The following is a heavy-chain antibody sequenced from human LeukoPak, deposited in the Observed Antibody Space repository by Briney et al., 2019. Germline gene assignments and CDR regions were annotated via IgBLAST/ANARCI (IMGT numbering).Heavy chain of an antibody. CDR3: ARSGGHTFES. V-gene: IGHV3-66*01. Sequence: GGSLRLSCAASGFTVSNNYMSWVRQAPGKGLDWVSTIYRSGTPHYADSVKGRFTVSRDNSKNTLYLQMNSLRAEDTAVYFCARSGGHTFESWGQGTLVTVS. CDR2: IYRSGTP. D-gene: IGHD3-16*01. J-gene: IGHJ5*01. CDR1: GFTVSNNY.